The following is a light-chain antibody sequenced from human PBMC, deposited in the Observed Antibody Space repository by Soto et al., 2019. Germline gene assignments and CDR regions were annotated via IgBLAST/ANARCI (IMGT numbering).Light chain of an antibody. CDR3: SSYSTTSSPHVL. CDR1: RSDVGRYNY. Sequence: QSALTQPASVSGSPGQSITISCTGTRSDVGRYNYVSWYQQHPGKAPKLMIYEVTYRPSGVSARFSGSKSGNTASLTISGLQAEDEADYYCSSYSTTSSPHVLFGGATKVTVL. V-gene: IGLV2-14*01. CDR2: EVT. J-gene: IGLJ2*01.